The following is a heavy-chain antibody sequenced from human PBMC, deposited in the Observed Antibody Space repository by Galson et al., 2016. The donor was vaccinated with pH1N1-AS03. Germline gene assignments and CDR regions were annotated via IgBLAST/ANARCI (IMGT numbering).Heavy chain of an antibody. D-gene: IGHD3/OR15-3a*01. Sequence: SLRLSCAASGFNFNVYSMNWVRQAPGKGLEWISYMTSDMRTIKYADPVKGRSTISRDNARNSLFLQMNSLRDEDTAIYYCARGTGSPHWFDPWGQGTFVTVSA. CDR2: MTSDMRTI. V-gene: IGHV3-48*02. CDR1: GFNFNVYS. CDR3: ARGTGSPHWFDP. J-gene: IGHJ5*02.